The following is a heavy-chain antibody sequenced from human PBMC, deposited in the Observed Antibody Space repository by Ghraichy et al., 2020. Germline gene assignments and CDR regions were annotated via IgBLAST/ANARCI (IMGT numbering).Heavy chain of an antibody. CDR2: MYYSGST. J-gene: IGHJ6*02. Sequence: SETLSLTCTVSGGSISSDYWSWIRQPPGKGLEWIGYMYYSGSTNYKPSLKSRVTISLDTSKNQFSLKLISLTAADTAVYYCARTITAPYHYYGMDVWGQGTTVTVSS. CDR3: ARTITAPYHYYGMDV. D-gene: IGHD5-18*01. V-gene: IGHV4-59*01. CDR1: GGSISSDY.